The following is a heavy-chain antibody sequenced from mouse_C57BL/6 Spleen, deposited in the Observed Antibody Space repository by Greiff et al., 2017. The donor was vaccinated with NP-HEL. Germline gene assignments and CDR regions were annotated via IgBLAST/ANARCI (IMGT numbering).Heavy chain of an antibody. V-gene: IGHV1-54*01. CDR3: ARGGEGDY. CDR2: INPGSGGT. J-gene: IGHJ4*01. CDR1: GYAFTNYL. Sequence: QVQLQQSGAELVRPGTSVKVSCKASGYAFTNYLIEWVKQRPGQGLEWIGVINPGSGGTNYNEKFKGKATLTADKSSSTAYMQLSSLTSEDSAVYFCARGGEGDYWGQGTSVTVSS.